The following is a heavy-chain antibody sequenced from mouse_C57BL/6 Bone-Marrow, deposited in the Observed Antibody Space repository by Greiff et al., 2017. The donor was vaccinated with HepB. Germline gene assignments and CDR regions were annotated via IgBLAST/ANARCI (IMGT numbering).Heavy chain of an antibody. Sequence: VKLMESGAELMKPGASVKLSCKATGYTFTGYWIEWVKQRPGHGLEWIGEILPGSGSTNYNEKFKGKATFTADTSSNTAYMQLSSLTTEDSAIYYCARCYYGYDGYYYAMDYWGQGTSVTVSS. J-gene: IGHJ4*01. CDR3: ARCYYGYDGYYYAMDY. CDR1: GYTFTGYW. D-gene: IGHD2-2*01. CDR2: ILPGSGST. V-gene: IGHV1-9*01.